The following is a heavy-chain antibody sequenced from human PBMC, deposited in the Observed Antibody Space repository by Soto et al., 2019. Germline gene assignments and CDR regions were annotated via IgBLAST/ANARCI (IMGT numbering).Heavy chain of an antibody. CDR1: GFVFSSYS. D-gene: IGHD6-19*01. J-gene: IGHJ4*02. V-gene: IGHV3-48*02. CDR3: ATSGSSGWDLDY. CDR2: ISGSRSRSGYSI. Sequence: EVQLVESGGGLIQPGGYLRLSCATSGFVFSSYSMNWARQAPGKGLEWVSYISGSRSRSGYSIYYADSVKGRFTISRDNAKNSLDLQMNSLRDEDTAVYYCATSGSSGWDLDYWGQGTLVTVSS.